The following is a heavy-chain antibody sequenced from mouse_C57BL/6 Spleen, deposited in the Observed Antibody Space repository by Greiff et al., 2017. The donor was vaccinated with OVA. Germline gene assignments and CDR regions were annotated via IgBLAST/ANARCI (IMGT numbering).Heavy chain of an antibody. D-gene: IGHD2-5*01. CDR1: GYTFTSYW. Sequence: QIQLQQPGAELVKPGASVKLSCKASGYTFTSYWMQWVKQRPGQGLEWIGEIDPSDSYTNYNQKFKGKATLTVDTSSSTAYMQLSSLTSEDAAVYYCARPPTIVTGAYWGQGTLVTVSA. CDR2: IDPSDSYT. V-gene: IGHV1-50*01. CDR3: ARPPTIVTGAY. J-gene: IGHJ3*01.